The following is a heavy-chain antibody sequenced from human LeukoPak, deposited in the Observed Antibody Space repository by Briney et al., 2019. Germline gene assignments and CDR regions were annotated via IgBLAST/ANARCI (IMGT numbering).Heavy chain of an antibody. CDR2: INHSGST. D-gene: IGHD2-2*01. V-gene: IGHV4-34*01. CDR1: GGSFSGYY. CDR3: AXGTXXXVVVPAASPPPRSYYYGMDV. J-gene: IGHJ6*02. Sequence: PSETLSLTCAVYGGSFSGYYWSWIRQPPGKGLEWIGEINHSGSTNYNPSLKSRVTISVDTSKNQFSLKLSSVTAADTAVYYCAXGTXXXVVVPAASPPPRSYYYGMDVWGQGTTVTVSS.